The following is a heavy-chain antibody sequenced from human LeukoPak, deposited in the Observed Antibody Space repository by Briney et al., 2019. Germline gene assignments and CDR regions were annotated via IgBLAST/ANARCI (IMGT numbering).Heavy chain of an antibody. CDR2: IDHSGST. CDR1: GGSFSGYY. Sequence: SETLSLTCAVYGGSFSGYYWNWIRQPPGKGLEYIGEIDHSGSTNYNPSLKSRITISVDTSKNQFSLKLSSVTAADTAMYYWARGLPGYSGGDDAFDFWGQGTVVTVS. D-gene: IGHD6-19*01. V-gene: IGHV4-34*01. J-gene: IGHJ3*01. CDR3: ARGLPGYSGGDDAFDF.